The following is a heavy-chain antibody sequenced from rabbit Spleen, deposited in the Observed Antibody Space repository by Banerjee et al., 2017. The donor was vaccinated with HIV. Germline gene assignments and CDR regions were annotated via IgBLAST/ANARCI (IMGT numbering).Heavy chain of an antibody. CDR2: MNTYTTKT. CDR3: ARDTSSSFSSYGMDL. J-gene: IGHJ6*01. CDR1: GFTISSYYY. Sequence: QEQLEESGGGLVQPEGSLTLTCTASGFTISSYYYMCWVRQAPGKGLVWIGCMNTYTTKTVYASWAQGRFTMSKTSSTTVTLQMTSLTAADTATYFCARDTSSSFSSYGMDLWGQGTLVTVS. D-gene: IGHD1-1*01. V-gene: IGHV1S45*01.